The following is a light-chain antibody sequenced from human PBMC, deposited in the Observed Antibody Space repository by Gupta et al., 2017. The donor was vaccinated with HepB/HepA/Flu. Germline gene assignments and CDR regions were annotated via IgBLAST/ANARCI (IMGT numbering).Light chain of an antibody. J-gene: IGKJ1*01. CDR2: GVS. V-gene: IGKV3-15*01. CDR3: QQYNNWLWT. Sequence: EVMLMQSPATLSVSPGQRATISCRASQSIGSNLAWYQWKPGQAPSLLIYGVSTRATGIPARFSGSGSGTEFTLTISSLQSEDFAVYYCQQYNNWLWTFGQGTTVEIK. CDR1: QSIGSN.